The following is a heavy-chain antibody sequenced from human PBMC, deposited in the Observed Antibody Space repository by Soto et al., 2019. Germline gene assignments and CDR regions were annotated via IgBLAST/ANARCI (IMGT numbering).Heavy chain of an antibody. Sequence: QVQLVESGGGLAKPGGSLRLSCAASGFSFSNYFMTWIRQAPGRGLEWVSYISNGGDVIHYADSVKGRFTISRDNVEKLLYLQMNSLRVEDTAVYYCAKENWYPDLWGRGTLVTVSS. CDR2: ISNGGDVI. J-gene: IGHJ2*01. CDR3: AKENWYPDL. V-gene: IGHV3-11*01. CDR1: GFSFSNYF.